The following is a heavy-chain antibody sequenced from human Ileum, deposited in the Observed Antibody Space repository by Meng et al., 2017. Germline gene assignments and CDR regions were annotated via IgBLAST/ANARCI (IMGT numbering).Heavy chain of an antibody. CDR1: GGSISSYY. CDR3: ARGSGYYYNFDY. CDR2: IYYSGST. V-gene: IGHV4-59*01. Sequence: GSLRLSCTVSGGSISSYYWSWIRQPPGKGLEWIGYIYYSGSTNYNPSLKSRVTISVDTSKNQFSLKLSSVTAADTAGYYCARGSGYYYNFDYWGQGTLVTVSS. D-gene: IGHD3-22*01. J-gene: IGHJ4*02.